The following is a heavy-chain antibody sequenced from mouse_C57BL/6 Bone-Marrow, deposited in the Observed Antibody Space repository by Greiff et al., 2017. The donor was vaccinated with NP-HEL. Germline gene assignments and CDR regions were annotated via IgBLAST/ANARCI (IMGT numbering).Heavy chain of an antibody. V-gene: IGHV14-4*01. CDR3: TPDGYYEAMDY. CDR1: GFNIKDDY. J-gene: IGHJ4*01. D-gene: IGHD2-3*01. CDR2: IDPENGDT. Sequence: EVQLVESGAELVRPGASVKLSCTASGFNIKDDYMHWVEQRPEQGLEWIGWIDPENGDTEYASKFQGKATITADTSSNTAYLQLSSLTSEDTAVYYCTPDGYYEAMDYWGQGTSVTVSS.